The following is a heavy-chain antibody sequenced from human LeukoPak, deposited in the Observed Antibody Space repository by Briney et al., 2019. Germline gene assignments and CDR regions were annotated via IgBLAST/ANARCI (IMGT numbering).Heavy chain of an antibody. Sequence: GGSLRLSCAASGFTFSSYAMHWVRQAPGKGLEWVAVISYDGSNKYYADSVKGRFTISRDNSKNTLYLQMNSLRPEDTALYYCAKVAHDDTNGPYKTYFDSWGQGTLVTVSS. CDR1: GFTFSSYA. CDR3: AKVAHDDTNGPYKTYFDS. V-gene: IGHV3-30-3*01. D-gene: IGHD2-8*01. J-gene: IGHJ4*02. CDR2: ISYDGSNK.